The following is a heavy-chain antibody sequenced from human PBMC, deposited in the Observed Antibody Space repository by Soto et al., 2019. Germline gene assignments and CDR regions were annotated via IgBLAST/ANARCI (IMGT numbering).Heavy chain of an antibody. CDR2: ISYDGSNK. CDR1: GFTFSSYA. J-gene: IGHJ4*02. D-gene: IGHD3-9*01. V-gene: IGHV3-30-3*01. Sequence: GGSLRLSCAASGFTFSSYAMHWVRQAPGKGLEWVAVISYDGSNKYYADSVKGRFTISRDNYNNTLYLQMNSLRAEDTAVYDCARSGGRDILTCYWAYYFDYWGQGTLVTVSS. CDR3: ARSGGRDILTCYWAYYFDY.